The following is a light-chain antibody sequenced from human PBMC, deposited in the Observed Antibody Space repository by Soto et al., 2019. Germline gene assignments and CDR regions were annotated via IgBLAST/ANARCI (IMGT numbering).Light chain of an antibody. J-gene: IGLJ2*01. CDR3: SSYTSSSTLD. CDR2: EVS. CDR1: SNDVGGYNY. V-gene: IGLV2-14*01. Sequence: QSALTQPASVSGSPGQSITISCTGTSNDVGGYNYVSWYQQHPGKAPKLMIYEVSNRPSGVSNRFSGSKSVNTASLTISGLQAEDEADYYCSSYTSSSTLDFGGGTKVTVL.